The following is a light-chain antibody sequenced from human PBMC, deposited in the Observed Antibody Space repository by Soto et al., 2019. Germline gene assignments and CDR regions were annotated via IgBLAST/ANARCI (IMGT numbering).Light chain of an antibody. CDR1: SSDVGGYNY. Sequence: QSVLTQPASVSGSPGQSITLPCPGTSSDVGGYNYVSWYQQHPGKAPKLMIYDVSNRPSGVSIRFSGSKSGNTASLTISGLQAEDEADYYCSSYTSSTSLDVFGTGTKVTVL. CDR2: DVS. J-gene: IGLJ1*01. V-gene: IGLV2-14*03. CDR3: SSYTSSTSLDV.